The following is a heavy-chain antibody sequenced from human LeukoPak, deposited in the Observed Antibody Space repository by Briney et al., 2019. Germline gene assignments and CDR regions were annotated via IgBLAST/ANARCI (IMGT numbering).Heavy chain of an antibody. CDR3: ARDSRTYSSSWYYFGY. D-gene: IGHD6-13*01. J-gene: IGHJ4*02. Sequence: SVKVSCKASGGTFSSYAISWVRQAPGQGLEWMGGIIPIFGTANYAQKFQGRVTITADESTSTAYMELSSLRSEDTAVYYCARDSRTYSSSWYYFGYWGQGTLDTVSS. V-gene: IGHV1-69*13. CDR1: GGTFSSYA. CDR2: IIPIFGTA.